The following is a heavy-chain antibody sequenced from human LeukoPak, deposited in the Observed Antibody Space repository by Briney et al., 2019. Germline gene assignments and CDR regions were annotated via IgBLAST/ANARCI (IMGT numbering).Heavy chain of an antibody. CDR2: VNSDGSST. CDR3: ARDPRRVDRFRFRDIHYYYGMDV. D-gene: IGHD2-21*01. CDR1: GFTFSNYW. J-gene: IGHJ6*02. Sequence: GGSLRLSCAASGFTFSNYWMHWVRQAPGKGLVWVSRVNSDGSSTTYADSVKGRFTISRDNAKNTLYLQMNSLRAEDTAVYYCARDPRRVDRFRFRDIHYYYGMDVWGQGTTVTVSS. V-gene: IGHV3-74*01.